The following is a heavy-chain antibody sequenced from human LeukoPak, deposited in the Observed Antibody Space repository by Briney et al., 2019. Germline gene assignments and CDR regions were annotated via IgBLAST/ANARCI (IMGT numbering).Heavy chain of an antibody. J-gene: IGHJ6*03. CDR2: IYTSGST. D-gene: IGHD1-26*01. CDR1: GGSISSGSYY. CDR3: ARGVGRYYYYMDV. Sequence: SQTLSLTCTVSGGSISSGSYYGSWIRQPAGKGLEWIGRIYTSGSTNYNPSLKSRVTISVDTSKNQFSLKLSSVTAADTAVYYCARGVGRYYYYMDVWGKGTTVTVSS. V-gene: IGHV4-61*02.